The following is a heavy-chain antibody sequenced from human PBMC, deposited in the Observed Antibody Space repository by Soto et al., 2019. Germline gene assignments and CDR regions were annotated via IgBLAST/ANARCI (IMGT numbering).Heavy chain of an antibody. CDR2: IYSGGST. CDR3: ATMTGSGYYYYGMDV. CDR1: GFTVCSNY. Sequence: GGSLRLSCAASGFTVCSNYMSWVRQAPGKGLEWVSVIYSGGSTYYADSVKGRFTISRDNSRNTLYLQMNSLRAEDTAVYYCATMTGSGYYYYGMDVWGQGTTVTVSS. V-gene: IGHV3-53*01. D-gene: IGHD1-26*01. J-gene: IGHJ6*02.